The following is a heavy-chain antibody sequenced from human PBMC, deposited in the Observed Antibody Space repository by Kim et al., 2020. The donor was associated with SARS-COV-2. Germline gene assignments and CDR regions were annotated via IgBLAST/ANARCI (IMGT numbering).Heavy chain of an antibody. J-gene: IGHJ6*02. D-gene: IGHD1-1*01. V-gene: IGHV3-30*02. CDR3: AKSLPTTMYGMEV. Sequence: YAESVKGRFAVSRDNSRNTMYVQMNNLRLEDTAVYYCAKSLPTTMYGMEVWGRGTTVVVSS.